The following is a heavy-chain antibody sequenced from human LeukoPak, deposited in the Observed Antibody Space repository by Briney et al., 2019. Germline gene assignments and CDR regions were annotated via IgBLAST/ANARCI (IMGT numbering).Heavy chain of an antibody. CDR1: GYSFTTYA. J-gene: IGHJ3*02. CDR3: ARDAYYYVSSGRGDSFDI. V-gene: IGHV7-4-1*02. Sequence: ASVKVSCKASGYSFTTYAINWVRQAPGQGLEWMGWINTNTGNPTYAQGFTGRFVFSLDTSVTTTYLQISSLKAEDTAVYYCARDAYYYVSSGRGDSFDIWGQGTMGTVSS. D-gene: IGHD3-22*01. CDR2: INTNTGNP.